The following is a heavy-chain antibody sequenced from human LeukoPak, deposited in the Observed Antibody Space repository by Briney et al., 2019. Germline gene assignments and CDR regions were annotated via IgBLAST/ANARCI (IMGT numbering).Heavy chain of an antibody. V-gene: IGHV3-7*01. CDR1: GFTLSSYW. D-gene: IGHD2-2*02. Sequence: GGSLRLSCATSGFTLSSYWMTWVRQAPGKGLEWVANIKQDGSEKYYVDSVKGRFTISRDNAKNSLYLQMNSLRVEDTAVYYCARHRPSYCSSTSCYTDKYNWFDPWGQGTLVTVSS. CDR3: ARHRPSYCSSTSCYTDKYNWFDP. CDR2: IKQDGSEK. J-gene: IGHJ5*02.